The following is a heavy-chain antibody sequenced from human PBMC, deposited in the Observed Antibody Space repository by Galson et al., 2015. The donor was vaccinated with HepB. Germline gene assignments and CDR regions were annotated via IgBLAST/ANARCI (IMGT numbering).Heavy chain of an antibody. CDR2: ISSSSSTI. Sequence: SLRLSCAASGFTFSSYSMNWVRQAPGKGLEWVSYISSSSSTIYYADSVKGRSTISRDNAKNSLYLQMNSLRAEDTAVYYCARDLVLANDDYWGQGTLVTVSS. D-gene: IGHD4/OR15-4a*01. CDR1: GFTFSSYS. J-gene: IGHJ4*02. V-gene: IGHV3-48*01. CDR3: ARDLVLANDDY.